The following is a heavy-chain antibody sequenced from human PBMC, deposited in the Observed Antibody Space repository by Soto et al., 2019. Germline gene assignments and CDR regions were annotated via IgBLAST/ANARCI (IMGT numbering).Heavy chain of an antibody. CDR1: GFTFRRVS. CDR2: XXSXXSDT. V-gene: IGHV3-21*01. CDR3: ARVAY. J-gene: IGHJ4*02. Sequence: GGSRRLSCEASGFTFRRVSMNWVRQVPGKGLXWXAXXXSXXSDTWYADSVKCRFIISRDNDQNSLFLQMNTLRPEDTAMYYCARVAYWGPGTQVTVSS.